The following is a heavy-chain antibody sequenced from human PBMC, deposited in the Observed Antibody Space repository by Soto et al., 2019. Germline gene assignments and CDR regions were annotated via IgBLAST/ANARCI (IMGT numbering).Heavy chain of an antibody. Sequence: QVQLVESGGGVVQPGRSLRLSCAASGFTFSSYGMHWVRQAPGKGLEWVAVIWYDGSNKYYADSVKGRFTISRDTSKNTLYLQMNSLRAEDTAVYYCARDSSGYYYRVGAFDIWGQGTMVTVSS. V-gene: IGHV3-33*01. CDR3: ARDSSGYYYRVGAFDI. CDR2: IWYDGSNK. CDR1: GFTFSSYG. D-gene: IGHD3-22*01. J-gene: IGHJ3*02.